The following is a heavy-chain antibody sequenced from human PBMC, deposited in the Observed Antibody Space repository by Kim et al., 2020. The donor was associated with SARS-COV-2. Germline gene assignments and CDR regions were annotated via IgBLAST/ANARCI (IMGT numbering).Heavy chain of an antibody. J-gene: IGHJ4*02. CDR3: ARSRGLDY. Sequence: KDDTKLSQKLQGRVTLTSDTSASAAYMELSSRGSEDTAVYYCARSRGLDYWGQGTLVTVSS. V-gene: IGHV1-3*01. D-gene: IGHD3-22*01. CDR2: KDDT.